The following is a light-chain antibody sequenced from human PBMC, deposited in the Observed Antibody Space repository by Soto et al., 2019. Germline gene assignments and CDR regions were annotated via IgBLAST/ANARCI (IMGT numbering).Light chain of an antibody. J-gene: IGKJ1*01. CDR2: VVS. V-gene: IGKV3-20*01. Sequence: IVLTQSPGTLSLSPGDGATLSCRASQPINSGYLAWYQQKPGQPPRLLMYVVSTRDTGIPDRFSGSGAGTDFTLTISRLEPGDFAVYYCQVYGSSPKTFGQGTKVEFK. CDR3: QVYGSSPKT. CDR1: QPINSGY.